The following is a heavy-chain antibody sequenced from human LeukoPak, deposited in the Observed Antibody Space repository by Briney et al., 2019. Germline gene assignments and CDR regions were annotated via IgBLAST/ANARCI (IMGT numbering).Heavy chain of an antibody. CDR1: GFTFSNYA. J-gene: IGHJ4*02. CDR2: ISSSSSTI. D-gene: IGHD1/OR15-1a*01. CDR3: ARDKTNGGFDY. Sequence: PGGSLRLSCAASGFTFSNYAINWVRQAPGKGLEWISYISSSSSTIYYADSVKGRFTISRDNAKNSLYLQMNSLRAEDTAVYYCARDKTNGGFDYWGQGTLVTVSS. V-gene: IGHV3-48*04.